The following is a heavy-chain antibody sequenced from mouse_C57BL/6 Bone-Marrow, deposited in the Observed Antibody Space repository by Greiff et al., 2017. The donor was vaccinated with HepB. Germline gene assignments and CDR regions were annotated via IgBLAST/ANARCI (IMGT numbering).Heavy chain of an antibody. CDR3: ARDLDGPYAMDY. CDR1: GFTFSSYA. V-gene: IGHV5-4*01. D-gene: IGHD2-3*01. J-gene: IGHJ4*01. Sequence: DVMLVESGGGLVKPGGSLKLSCAASGFTFSSYAMSWVRQTPEKRLEWVATISDGGSYTYYPDNVKGRFTISRDNAKNNLYLQMSHLKSEDTAMYYCARDLDGPYAMDYWGQGTSVTVSS. CDR2: ISDGGSYT.